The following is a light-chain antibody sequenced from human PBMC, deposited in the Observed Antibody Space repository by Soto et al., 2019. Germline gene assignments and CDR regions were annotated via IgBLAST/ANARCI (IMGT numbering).Light chain of an antibody. CDR3: QQYHADPWT. Sequence: DIQMTQSPSTLSASVGARVTITCRASETINSWLAWYQQKPGKAPKVVIYDASNLESGGPSRFSGSGDGTEFTLTISSLLPDDFATYYCQQYHADPWTFGQGTKVEVK. V-gene: IGKV1-5*01. J-gene: IGKJ1*01. CDR2: DAS. CDR1: ETINSW.